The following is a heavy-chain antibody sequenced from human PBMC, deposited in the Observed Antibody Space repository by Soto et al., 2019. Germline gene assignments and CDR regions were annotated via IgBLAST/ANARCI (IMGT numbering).Heavy chain of an antibody. V-gene: IGHV3-48*01. J-gene: IGHJ6*02. CDR1: GFTFSSYS. Sequence: EVRLVESGGGLVHPGGSLRLACGASGFTFSSYSMNWVRQAPGKGLEWVSYISSSGSTIYYADSVKGRFTISRDSAKNSLYLQLNSLRAEDRAVYYCAREGGMDVWGQGTTVTVSS. CDR3: AREGGMDV. CDR2: ISSSGSTI.